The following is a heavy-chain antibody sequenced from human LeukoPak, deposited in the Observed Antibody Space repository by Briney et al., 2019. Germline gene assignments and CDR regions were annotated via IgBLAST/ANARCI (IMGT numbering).Heavy chain of an antibody. V-gene: IGHV3-23*01. D-gene: IGHD5-24*01. Sequence: GGSLRLSCAASGFTFTSYAMSWVRQAPGKGLEWVSAISGSGDDTHYADSVRGRFTISRDNSKKTLYLQMNSLRAEDTAVYYCARSVEMATEDAFDIWGQGTMVTVSS. CDR1: GFTFTSYA. CDR3: ARSVEMATEDAFDI. J-gene: IGHJ3*02. CDR2: ISGSGDDT.